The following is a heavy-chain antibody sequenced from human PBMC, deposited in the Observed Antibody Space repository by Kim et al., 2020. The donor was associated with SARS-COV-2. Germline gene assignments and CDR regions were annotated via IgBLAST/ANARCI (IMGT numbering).Heavy chain of an antibody. J-gene: IGHJ4*02. Sequence: ASVKVSCKASGYTFTGYYMHWVRQAPGQGLEWMGRINPNSGGTNYAQKFQGRVTMTRDTSISTAYMELSRLRSDDTAVYYCARVPVTSVPFDYWGQGTLVTVSS. CDR3: ARVPVTSVPFDY. CDR1: GYTFTGYY. CDR2: INPNSGGT. D-gene: IGHD4-17*01. V-gene: IGHV1-2*06.